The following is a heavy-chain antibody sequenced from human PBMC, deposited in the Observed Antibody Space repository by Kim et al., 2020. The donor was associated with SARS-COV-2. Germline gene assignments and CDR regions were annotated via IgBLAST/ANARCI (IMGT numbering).Heavy chain of an antibody. CDR2: ISHTGAYM. CDR3: VRGGTLGLQVSGLHWTSYSYHLDV. CDR1: GFLFSDYR. V-gene: IGHV3-21*05. D-gene: IGHD2-15*01. J-gene: IGHJ6*01. Sequence: GGSLRLSCAASGFLFSDYRMNWVRQAPGKGLEWLSYISHTGAYMNYAESVKGRFTISRDNAKNNTHLQMDSLRAEDTAVYYCVRGGTLGLQVSGLHWTSYSYHLDVWRQGTAVPPSS.